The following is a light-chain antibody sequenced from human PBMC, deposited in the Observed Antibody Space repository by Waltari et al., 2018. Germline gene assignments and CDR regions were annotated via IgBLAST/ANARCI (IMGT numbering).Light chain of an antibody. V-gene: IGKV2-29*01. CDR3: HQYYGSPDT. CDR1: QSLLHSDGKTY. J-gene: IGKJ2*01. Sequence: DIVMTQTPLSLSVTPGQPASISCKSSQSLLHSDGKTYLYWYLQKPGQSPQFLIYEVSSRFSGVPDRFSGSGSGTDFTLTITNLQVEDVALYYCHQYYGSPDTFGQGTRLDIK. CDR2: EVS.